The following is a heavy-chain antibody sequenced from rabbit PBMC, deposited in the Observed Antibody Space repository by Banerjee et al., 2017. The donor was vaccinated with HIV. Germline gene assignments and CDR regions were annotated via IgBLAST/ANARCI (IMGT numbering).Heavy chain of an antibody. CDR3: ARGNTAGGSGWNFNL. J-gene: IGHJ4*01. V-gene: IGHV1S45*01. CDR2: INSSSRNV. CDR1: GFDFSSNA. D-gene: IGHD8-1*01. Sequence: QEQLVEYGGDLVQPGGTLTLTCKASGFDFSSNAMCWVRQAPGKGLEWIGCINSSSRNVVYASWATGRFTISKTSSTTVTLQMTSLTAADTATYFCARGNTAGGSGWNFNLWGQGTLVTVS.